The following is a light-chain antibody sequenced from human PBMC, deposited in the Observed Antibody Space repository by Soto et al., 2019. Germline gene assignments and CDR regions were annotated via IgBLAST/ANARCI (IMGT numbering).Light chain of an antibody. Sequence: QSVLTQPPSASGTPGQRVTISCSGSSCNIGTNTEIWYQHHPGSAPKLLIYSDNQRPSGVPDRLSGSKSGTTASLAISGLQPDDEADYYCEAWDGSLSVVLFGGGTQLTVL. CDR3: EAWDGSLSVVL. V-gene: IGLV1-44*01. CDR1: SCNIGTNT. J-gene: IGLJ2*01. CDR2: SDN.